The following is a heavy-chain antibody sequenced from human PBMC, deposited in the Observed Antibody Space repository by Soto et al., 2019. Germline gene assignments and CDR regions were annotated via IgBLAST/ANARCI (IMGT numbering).Heavy chain of an antibody. Sequence: QVQLVESGGGVVQPGRSLRLSCAASGFTFSSYAMHWVRQAPGKGLEWVAVISYDGSNKYYADSVKGRFTISRDNSKNTXYXEMNSLRAEDTAVYYCARDRPGGWELLDYDYYGMDVWGQGTTVTVSS. CDR1: GFTFSSYA. D-gene: IGHD1-26*01. J-gene: IGHJ6*02. CDR3: ARDRPGGWELLDYDYYGMDV. CDR2: ISYDGSNK. V-gene: IGHV3-30-3*01.